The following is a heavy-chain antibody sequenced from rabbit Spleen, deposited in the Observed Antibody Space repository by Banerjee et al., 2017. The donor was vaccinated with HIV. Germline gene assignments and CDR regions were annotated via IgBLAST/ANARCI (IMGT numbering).Heavy chain of an antibody. CDR2: IYAGSSGST. J-gene: IGHJ3*01. CDR3: ARDYGGTLNL. CDR1: GFSFGNSDY. Sequence: QSLEESGGDLVKPGASLTLTCTASGFSFGNSDYMYWVRQAPGKGLEWIGCIYAGSSGSTYYTSWAKGRFTISKTSSTTVTLQMTSLTAADTATYFCARDYGGTLNLWGQGTLVTVS. D-gene: IGHD4-2*01. V-gene: IGHV1S40*01.